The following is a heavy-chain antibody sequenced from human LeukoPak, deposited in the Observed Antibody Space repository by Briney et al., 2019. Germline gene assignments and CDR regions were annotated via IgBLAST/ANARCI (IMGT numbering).Heavy chain of an antibody. CDR3: ARDLRSSGPLEYYYYYYGMDV. CDR1: GFTFGSYS. J-gene: IGHJ6*02. Sequence: GGSLRLSCAASGFTFGSYSMNWVRQAPGKGLEWVSYISSSSSTIYYADSVKGRFTISRDNAKNSLYLQMNSLRDEDTAVYYCARDLRSSGPLEYYYYYYGMDVWGQGTTVTVSS. V-gene: IGHV3-48*02. CDR2: ISSSSSTI. D-gene: IGHD6-19*01.